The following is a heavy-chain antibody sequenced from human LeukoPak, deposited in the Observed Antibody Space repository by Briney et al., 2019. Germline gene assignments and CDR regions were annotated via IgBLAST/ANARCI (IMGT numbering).Heavy chain of an antibody. V-gene: IGHV4-59*01. CDR3: ARSTGGWSYFDY. Sequence: SETLSLTCTVSGGSISSNYWSWIRQPPGKGLEWIGYIYDSGTTNYNPSLKSRATISEDTSKNQFSLNLRSVTAADTAVYYCARSTGGWSYFDYWGQGTLVTVSS. J-gene: IGHJ4*02. CDR2: IYDSGTT. D-gene: IGHD6-19*01. CDR1: GGSISSNY.